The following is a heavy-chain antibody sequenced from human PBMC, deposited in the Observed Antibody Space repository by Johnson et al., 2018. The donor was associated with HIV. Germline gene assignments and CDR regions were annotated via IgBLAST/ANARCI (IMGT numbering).Heavy chain of an antibody. Sequence: VQLVESGGGLVKPGGSLRLSCAASGFTFSDYYMTWVRQAPGKGLEWVSVISGRGDSPPYAASVTGRFNIPSDNSRNTLYLQINSLRTEYTAVYYCATHVTDYGDTFSDDAFDMWGQGTMVTVSA. D-gene: IGHD4-17*01. CDR1: GFTFSDYY. CDR3: ATHVTDYGDTFSDDAFDM. V-gene: IGHV3-23*04. CDR2: ISGRGDSP. J-gene: IGHJ3*02.